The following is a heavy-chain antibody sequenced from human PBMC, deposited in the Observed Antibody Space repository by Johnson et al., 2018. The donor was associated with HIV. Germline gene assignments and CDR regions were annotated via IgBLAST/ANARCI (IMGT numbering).Heavy chain of an antibody. J-gene: IGHJ3*02. D-gene: IGHD3-22*01. CDR3: ARDWEKNSSGFYPTVMGI. V-gene: IGHV3-33*01. CDR2: IWFDGSIQ. Sequence: QMQLVESGGGVVQPGRSLRLSCAASGFTFSTYGMHWVRQAPGRGLEWVAVIWFDGSIQYYADSVKGRFTISRDNSKNTLFLQMGSLRVEDTAVYYCARDWEKNSSGFYPTVMGIWGQGTRVTVSS. CDR1: GFTFSTYG.